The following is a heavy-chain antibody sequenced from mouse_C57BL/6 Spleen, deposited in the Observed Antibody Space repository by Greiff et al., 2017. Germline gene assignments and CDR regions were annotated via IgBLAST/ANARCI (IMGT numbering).Heavy chain of an antibody. D-gene: IGHD1-1*01. CDR2: IDPETGGT. V-gene: IGHV1-15*01. Sequence: VQLQQSGAELVRPGASVTLSCKASGYTFTDYEMHWVKQTPVHGLEWIGAIDPETGGTAYNQKFKGKAILTADKSSSTAYMELRSLTSEDSAVYYCTRKTTVVASRPWFAYWGQGTLVTVSA. J-gene: IGHJ3*01. CDR3: TRKTTVVASRPWFAY. CDR1: GYTFTDYE.